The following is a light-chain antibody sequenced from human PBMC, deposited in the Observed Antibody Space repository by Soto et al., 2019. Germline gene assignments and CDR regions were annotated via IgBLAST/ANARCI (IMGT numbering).Light chain of an antibody. V-gene: IGLV1-51*01. Sequence: QSVLTQPPSVSGAQGQKVTSSCSGSSSNIGNNYVSWYQQLPGTAPKLLIYDNDKRPSGIPDRFSGSKSGTSATLGVTGLQTGDEADYYCATWDSSMSAGVFGGGTKLTVL. CDR1: SSNIGNNY. CDR2: DND. CDR3: ATWDSSMSAGV. J-gene: IGLJ2*01.